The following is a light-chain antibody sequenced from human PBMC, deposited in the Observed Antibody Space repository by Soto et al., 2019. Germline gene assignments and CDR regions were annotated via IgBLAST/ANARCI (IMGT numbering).Light chain of an antibody. J-gene: IGKJ1*01. V-gene: IGKV3-20*01. CDR1: QSLGSGY. CDR2: AAS. Sequence: DSGFTHSPDTLALSSGYRSTRSCRASQSLGSGYLAWYQQKPGQAPRLLIYAASTRATGIPARFSGSGSGTDFTLTISSLQPEDFAAYYCQQYDSYPRTFGQGTKVDIK. CDR3: QQYDSYPRT.